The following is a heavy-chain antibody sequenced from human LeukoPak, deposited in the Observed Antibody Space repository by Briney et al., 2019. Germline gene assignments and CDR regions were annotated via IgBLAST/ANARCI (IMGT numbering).Heavy chain of an antibody. CDR2: IYNSGST. D-gene: IGHD1-1*01. Sequence: SETLSLTCTVSGGSISIYYWSWIRQPAGKGLEWIGRIYNSGSTNINPSLKSRVTMSVDTSKNQFSLKLSSVTAADTAVYYCARDGGNGPFDCWGQGTLVTVSS. J-gene: IGHJ4*02. V-gene: IGHV4-4*07. CDR3: ARDGGNGPFDC. CDR1: GGSISIYY.